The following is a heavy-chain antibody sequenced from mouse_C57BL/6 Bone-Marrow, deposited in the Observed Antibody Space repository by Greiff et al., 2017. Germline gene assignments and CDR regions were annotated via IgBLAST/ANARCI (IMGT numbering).Heavy chain of an antibody. J-gene: IGHJ2*01. V-gene: IGHV1-81*01. CDR3: AIGGSHDY. D-gene: IGHD1-1*02. Sequence: VKLVESGAELARPGASVKLSCKASGYTFTSYGISWVKQRPGQGLEWIGEIYPRSGNTYYNEKFKGKATLTADKSSSTAYMELRSLTSEDSAVYFCAIGGSHDYWGQGTTRTVSS. CDR1: GYTFTSYG. CDR2: IYPRSGNT.